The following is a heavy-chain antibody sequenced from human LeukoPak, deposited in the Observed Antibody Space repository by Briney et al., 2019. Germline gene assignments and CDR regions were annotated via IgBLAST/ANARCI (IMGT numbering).Heavy chain of an antibody. CDR3: ARGPYCSGGSCYSLYYYYYYMDV. Sequence: SETLSLTCAVYGRSFSGYYWSWIRQPPGKGLEWIGEINHSGSTNYNPSLKSRVTISEDTSKNQSSLKPSSVTAEDTAVYYCARGPYCSGGSCYSLYYYYYYMDVWGKGTTVTVSS. J-gene: IGHJ6*03. CDR2: INHSGST. CDR1: GRSFSGYY. D-gene: IGHD2-15*01. V-gene: IGHV4-34*01.